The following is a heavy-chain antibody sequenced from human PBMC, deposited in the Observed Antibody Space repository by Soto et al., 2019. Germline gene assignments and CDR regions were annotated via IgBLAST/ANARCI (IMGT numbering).Heavy chain of an antibody. D-gene: IGHD5-18*01. CDR1: GLSVSSNY. Sequence: LVETGGGLIQPGGSLRLSCVASGLSVSSNYMSWVRQAPGKGLEWVSTLYGGGDTYYADSVKGRFTISRDNSKNILYLHMNSLQIEDTAVYYCTTDRGNGDKANYWGQGTLVTVSS. J-gene: IGHJ4*02. V-gene: IGHV3-53*02. CDR2: LYGGGDT. CDR3: TTDRGNGDKANY.